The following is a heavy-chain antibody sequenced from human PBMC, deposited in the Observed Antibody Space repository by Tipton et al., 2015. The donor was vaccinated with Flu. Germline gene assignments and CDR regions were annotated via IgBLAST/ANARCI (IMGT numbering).Heavy chain of an antibody. CDR1: GFTFSSHT. D-gene: IGHD5-12*01. CDR2: ISSSSNYI. V-gene: IGHV3-21*01. Sequence: SLRLSCEASGFTFSSHTMNWVRQAPGKGLEWVSSISSSSNYIYYPDSLKGRFTISRDNAKHSLSLQMNNLRVEDTAVYFCARSGFDSRGALDIWGQGTVVTVSS. J-gene: IGHJ3*02. CDR3: ARSGFDSRGALDI.